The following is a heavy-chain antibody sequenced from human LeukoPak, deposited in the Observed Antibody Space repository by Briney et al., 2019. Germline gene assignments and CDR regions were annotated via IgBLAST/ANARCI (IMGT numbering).Heavy chain of an antibody. Sequence: PSQTLSLTCTVSGGSISSGSYYWSWIRQPAGKGLEWIGRIYTSGSTNYNPSLKSRVTISVDTSKNQFSMTLSSVTAADTAVYYCARGLYDYGDCGEYYWGQGTLVTVSS. CDR2: IYTSGST. D-gene: IGHD4-17*01. V-gene: IGHV4-61*02. J-gene: IGHJ4*02. CDR3: ARGLYDYGDCGEYY. CDR1: GGSISSGSYY.